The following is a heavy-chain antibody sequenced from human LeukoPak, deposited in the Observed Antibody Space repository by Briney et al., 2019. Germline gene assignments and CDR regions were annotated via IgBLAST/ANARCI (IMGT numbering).Heavy chain of an antibody. CDR3: ARDASRITMVRGGDNWFDP. Sequence: GGSLRLSCAASGFAFSSYEMNWVRQAPGQGLEWVSYISSSCSTIYYADSVKGRFTISRDNAKNSLYLQMNSLRAEDTAVYYCARDASRITMVRGGDNWFDPWGQGTLVTVSS. D-gene: IGHD3-10*01. CDR1: GFAFSSYE. J-gene: IGHJ5*02. CDR2: ISSSCSTI. V-gene: IGHV3-48*03.